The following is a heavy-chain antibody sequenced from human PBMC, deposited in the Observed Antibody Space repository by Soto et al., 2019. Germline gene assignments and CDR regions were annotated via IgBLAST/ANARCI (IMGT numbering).Heavy chain of an antibody. V-gene: IGHV4-31*03. D-gene: IGHD2-21*02. CDR1: GGSISSGGYY. CDR3: ARDHPHYGGDTGPYFDY. Sequence: QVQLQESGPGLVKPSQTLSLTCTVSGGSISSGGYYWSWIRQHPGKGLEWIGYIYYSGSTYYNPSLTSRVTISVDTSKNQFSLKLSSVTAADTAVYYCARDHPHYGGDTGPYFDYWGQGTLVTVSS. J-gene: IGHJ4*02. CDR2: IYYSGST.